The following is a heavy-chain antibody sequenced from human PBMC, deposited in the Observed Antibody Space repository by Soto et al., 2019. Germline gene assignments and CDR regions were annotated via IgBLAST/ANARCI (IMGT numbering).Heavy chain of an antibody. CDR1: GFTFSRVG. CDR2: ISSESSDT. Sequence: EVQLVESGGGLVKPGGSLRLSCEASGFTFSRVGMNWVRQVPGKGLEWVASISSESSDTWYADSVKGRFISSRANAQNSLFLQMNTLRPADTDLYYCARVEYWGPGTQVTVS. CDR3: ARVEY. D-gene: IGHD3-3*01. V-gene: IGHV3-21*02. J-gene: IGHJ4*02.